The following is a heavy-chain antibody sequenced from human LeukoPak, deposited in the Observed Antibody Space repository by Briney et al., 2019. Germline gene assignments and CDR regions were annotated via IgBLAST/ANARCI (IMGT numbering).Heavy chain of an antibody. D-gene: IGHD2-2*01. Sequence: SETLSLTCAVSGDSISGYYWSWIRQPPAKGLEWIGFAYHSGSTTRNPSLESRVTISVDTSTNLVSLRLSSVTAADTAVYYCARDKKGSSCYDFWGQGTLVTVSS. CDR1: GDSISGYY. CDR2: AYHSGST. CDR3: ARDKKGSSCYDF. J-gene: IGHJ4*02. V-gene: IGHV4-59*01.